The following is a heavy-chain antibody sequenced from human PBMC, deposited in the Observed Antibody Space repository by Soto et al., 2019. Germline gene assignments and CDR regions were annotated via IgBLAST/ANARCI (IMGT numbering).Heavy chain of an antibody. CDR2: VSAYTGHT. J-gene: IGHJ4*02. V-gene: IGHV1-18*01. CDR1: GYTFSGYA. Sequence: QVQLVQSGAEVKKPGASVKVSCKASGYTFSGYAIAWVRQAPGQGLEWMGWVSAYTGHTDYAQNLQGRVSMTTDTSTSTAYMELRSLTSDATAVYYCARPSGSYGDYAWSLSYWGQGTLVTVSS. CDR3: ARPSGSYGDYAWSLSY. D-gene: IGHD4-17*01.